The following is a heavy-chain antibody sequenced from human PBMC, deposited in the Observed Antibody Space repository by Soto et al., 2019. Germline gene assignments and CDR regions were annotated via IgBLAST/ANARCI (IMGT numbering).Heavy chain of an antibody. Sequence: LPLCWKASGSSFTRYRLGWGRRKTWKGLEWMGIIYPGDSDTRYSPSFQGQVTISADKSISTAYLQWSSLKASDTAMDYCARHPRLLPLNGRDGWGQGTTVTVS. V-gene: IGHV5-51*01. D-gene: IGHD1-26*01. CDR2: IYPGDSDT. CDR1: GSSFTRYR. CDR3: ARHPRLLPLNGRDG. J-gene: IGHJ6*02.